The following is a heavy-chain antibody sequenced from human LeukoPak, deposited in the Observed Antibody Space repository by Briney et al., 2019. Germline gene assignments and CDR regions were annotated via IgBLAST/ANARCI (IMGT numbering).Heavy chain of an antibody. D-gene: IGHD3-9*01. Sequence: SETLSLTCAVYGGSFSGYYWSWIRQPPGKGLEWIGEINHSGSTNYNPSLKSRVTTSVDTSKNQFSLKLSSVTAADTAVYYYEREGGYDILTGYYNWFDPWGQGTLVTVSS. CDR2: INHSGST. J-gene: IGHJ5*02. V-gene: IGHV4-34*01. CDR1: GGSFSGYY. CDR3: EREGGYDILTGYYNWFDP.